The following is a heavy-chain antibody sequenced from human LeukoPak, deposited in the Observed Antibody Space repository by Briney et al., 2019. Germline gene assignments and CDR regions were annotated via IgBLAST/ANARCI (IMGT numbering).Heavy chain of an antibody. Sequence: TGGSLRLSCATSGFNFDRYTIHWVRQAPGKGLEWVSLAGWAGGTTFYSDSVRGRFTISRDSGRKSVYLQMNSLTTDDTAFYFYAKELDAMFFDYWGQGALVTVSS. CDR2: AGWAGGTT. J-gene: IGHJ4*02. CDR1: GFNFDRYT. V-gene: IGHV3-43*01. CDR3: AKELDAMFFDY. D-gene: IGHD2-2*01.